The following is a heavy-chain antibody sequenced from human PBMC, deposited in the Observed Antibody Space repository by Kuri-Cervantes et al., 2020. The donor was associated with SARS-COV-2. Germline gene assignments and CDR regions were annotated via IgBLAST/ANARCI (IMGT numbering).Heavy chain of an antibody. V-gene: IGHV3-73*01. J-gene: IGHJ4*02. CDR2: VRGKANNYAT. D-gene: IGHD6-13*01. Sequence: GGSLRLSCEVSGFLFSASAIHWVRQGSGKGLEWVGRVRGKANNYATAYAASVKGRFTISRDDSKNMAYLQMNSLKTEGTAVYYCAREGIGSWYGFDYWGQGTLVTVSS. CDR1: GFLFSASA. CDR3: AREGIGSWYGFDY.